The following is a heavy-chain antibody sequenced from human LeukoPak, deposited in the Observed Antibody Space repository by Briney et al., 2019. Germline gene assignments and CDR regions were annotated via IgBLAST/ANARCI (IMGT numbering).Heavy chain of an antibody. Sequence: SETLSLTCAVYGGSFSGYYWSWIRQAPGKGLEWIGEINHSGSTNYNPSLKSRVTISVDTSKNQFSLKLSSVTAADTAVYYCARGPRGSGWYQWGYYYYGMDVWGQGTTVTVSS. CDR3: ARGPRGSGWYQWGYYYYGMDV. J-gene: IGHJ6*02. V-gene: IGHV4-34*01. CDR1: GGSFSGYY. D-gene: IGHD6-19*01. CDR2: INHSGST.